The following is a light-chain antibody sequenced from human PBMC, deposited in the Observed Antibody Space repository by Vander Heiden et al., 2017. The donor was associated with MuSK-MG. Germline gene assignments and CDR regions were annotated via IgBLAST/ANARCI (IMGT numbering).Light chain of an antibody. V-gene: IGLV1-40*01. J-gene: IGLJ1*01. CDR2: GNS. CDR3: QSFDSRRSGYV. CDR1: NSDIGAGYD. Sequence: QSVLTLPPSVSVAPGQRITIPCPGRNSDIGAGYDVHCYQQRPGTAPKLLLYGNSNRPSGVPDRFSGAKSDTSASLAITGLQAEDEADYYCQSFDSRRSGYVFGTGTKVTVL.